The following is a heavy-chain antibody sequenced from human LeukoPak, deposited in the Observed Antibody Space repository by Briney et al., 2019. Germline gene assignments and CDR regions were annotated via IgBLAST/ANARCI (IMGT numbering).Heavy chain of an antibody. J-gene: IGHJ4*01. CDR2: INPNSGGT. Sequence: ASVKVSCKASGYTFTGYYMHWVRQAPGQGLEWMGRINPNSGGTNYAQKFQGRVTMTRDTSISTSYMELSRLRSDDTAVYYCARDRGSYCPYYFDYWGHGTLVTVSS. D-gene: IGHD1-26*01. CDR3: ARDRGSYCPYYFDY. CDR1: GYTFTGYY. V-gene: IGHV1-2*06.